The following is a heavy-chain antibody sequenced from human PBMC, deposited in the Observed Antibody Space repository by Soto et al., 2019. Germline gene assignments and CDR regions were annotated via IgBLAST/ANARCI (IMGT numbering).Heavy chain of an antibody. D-gene: IGHD1-7*01. V-gene: IGHV1-18*01. Sequence: QVQLVQSGAEVKEPGASVKVSCKASGYTFSTSGITWVRQAPGQGLEWMGWISDHNGDTKYAQKLQGRVTMTTDTSTSTAYMELMRLRSDDTAIYDCARCGNWNYASAYFGDGTLVTVAS. CDR1: GYTFSTSG. CDR3: ARCGNWNYASAY. CDR2: ISDHNGDT. J-gene: IGHJ4*01.